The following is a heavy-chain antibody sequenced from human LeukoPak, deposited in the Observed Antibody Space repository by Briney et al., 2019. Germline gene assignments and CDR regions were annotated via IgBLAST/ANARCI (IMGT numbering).Heavy chain of an antibody. CDR2: IYHSGST. Sequence: PSETLSLTCAVSGGSISSSNWWSWVRQPPGKGLEWIGEIYHSGSTNYNPSLKSRVTISVDKSKNQFSLKLSSVTAADTAVYYCARDGGITMSPRYFQHWGQGTQVTVSS. D-gene: IGHD3-10*02. CDR1: GGSISSSNW. CDR3: ARDGGITMSPRYFQH. J-gene: IGHJ1*01. V-gene: IGHV4-4*02.